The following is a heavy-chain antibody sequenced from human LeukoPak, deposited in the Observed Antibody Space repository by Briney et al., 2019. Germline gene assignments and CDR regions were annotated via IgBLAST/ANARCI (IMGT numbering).Heavy chain of an antibody. CDR1: GGSISSGGYY. V-gene: IGHV4-31*03. Sequence: SETLSLTCTVSGGSISSGGYYWSWIRQHPGKGLEWIGYIYYSGSTYYNPSLKSRVTISVDTSKNQFSLKLSSVTAADTAVYYCARDRLMITFGGVIVAPGGGYFDLWGRGTLVTVSS. J-gene: IGHJ2*01. CDR2: IYYSGST. D-gene: IGHD3-16*02. CDR3: ARDRLMITFGGVIVAPGGGYFDL.